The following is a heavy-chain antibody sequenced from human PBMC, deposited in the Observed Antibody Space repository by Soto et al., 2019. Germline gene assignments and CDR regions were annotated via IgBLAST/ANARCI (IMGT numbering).Heavy chain of an antibody. CDR3: ARASTTVVTLRWFDP. D-gene: IGHD4-17*01. Sequence: AVKVSCKASGGTFSSYAISWVRQAPGQGLEWMGGIIPIFGTANYAQKFQGRVTVTADESTSTAYMELSSLRSEDTAVYYCARASTTVVTLRWFDPWGQGTMVTVSS. J-gene: IGHJ5*02. V-gene: IGHV1-69*13. CDR2: IIPIFGTA. CDR1: GGTFSSYA.